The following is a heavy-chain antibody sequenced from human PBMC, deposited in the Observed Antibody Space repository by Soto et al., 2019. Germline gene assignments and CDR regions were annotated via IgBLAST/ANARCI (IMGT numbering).Heavy chain of an antibody. Sequence: SETLSLTCTVSGGSVRSGSYYWSWIRQPPGKGLEWIGYFYYSGSTNYNPSLNSRVTISVYTSKNQFSLKVSSVIAADAAVYYCARDQVAAAFYYGMDVWGQGTTVTVSS. CDR2: FYYSGST. CDR3: ARDQVAAAFYYGMDV. CDR1: GGSVRSGSYY. V-gene: IGHV4-61*01. D-gene: IGHD6-13*01. J-gene: IGHJ6*02.